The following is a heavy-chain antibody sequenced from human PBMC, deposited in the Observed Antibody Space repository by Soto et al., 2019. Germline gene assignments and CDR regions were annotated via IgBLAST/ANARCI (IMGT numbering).Heavy chain of an antibody. CDR3: ACSFCVAAAGPFAY. CDR2: IYYSGST. J-gene: IGHJ4*02. V-gene: IGHV4-31*03. Sequence: SETLSLTCTVSGGSISSGGYYWSWIRQHPGKGLEWIGYIYYSGSTYYNPSLKSRVTISVDTSKNQFSLKLSSVTAADTAVYYCACSFCVAAAGPFAYSGQGTLVTVSS. D-gene: IGHD6-13*01. CDR1: GGSISSGGYY.